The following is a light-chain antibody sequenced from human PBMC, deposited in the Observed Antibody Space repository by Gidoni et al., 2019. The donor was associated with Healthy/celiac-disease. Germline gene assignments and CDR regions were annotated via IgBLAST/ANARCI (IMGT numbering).Light chain of an antibody. Sequence: DIVMTGSPRSLPVTPGEPASISCRSSQSLLHSNGYNYLDWYLQKPGQSPQLLIYLGSNRASGVPDRFSGSGSGTDFTLKISRVEAEDVGVYYCMQALQTWTFGQGTKVEIK. J-gene: IGKJ1*01. CDR1: QSLLHSNGYNY. CDR2: LGS. CDR3: MQALQTWT. V-gene: IGKV2-28*01.